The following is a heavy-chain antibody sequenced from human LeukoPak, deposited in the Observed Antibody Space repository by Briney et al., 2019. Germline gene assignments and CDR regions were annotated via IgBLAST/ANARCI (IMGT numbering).Heavy chain of an antibody. V-gene: IGHV1-69*06. CDR1: GGTFSSYA. CDR2: IIPIFGTA. Sequence: SVKVSCKASGGTFSSYAINWVRQAPGQGLEWMGRIIPIFGTANYAQKFQGRVTITADKSTSTAYMELSSLRSEDTAVYYCARGYGDYEGGGYWGQGTLVTVSS. J-gene: IGHJ4*02. CDR3: ARGYGDYEGGGY. D-gene: IGHD4-17*01.